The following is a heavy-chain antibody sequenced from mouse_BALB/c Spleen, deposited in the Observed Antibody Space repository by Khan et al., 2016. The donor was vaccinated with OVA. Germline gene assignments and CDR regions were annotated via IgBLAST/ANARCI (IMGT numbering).Heavy chain of an antibody. J-gene: IGHJ2*01. CDR1: GFSITSDYA. V-gene: IGHV3-2*02. Sequence: EVQLVESGPGLVKPSQSLSLTCTVSGFSITSDYAWNWIRQFPGNKLEWMGFISYSGNTNYNPSLKSRISITRDTSKNPFFLQLNSVTTEDTATYYCARIYGGDFDCWGQGTTLTVSA. D-gene: IGHD1-1*01. CDR2: ISYSGNT. CDR3: ARIYGGDFDC.